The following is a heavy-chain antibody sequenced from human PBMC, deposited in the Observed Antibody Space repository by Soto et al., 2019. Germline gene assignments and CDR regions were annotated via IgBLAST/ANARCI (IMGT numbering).Heavy chain of an antibody. CDR3: ARGGGLSEGGY. CDR2: IWYDESKK. J-gene: IGHJ4*02. V-gene: IGHV3-33*01. Sequence: QVQLVESGGGVVQPGRSLRLSCAASGFTFSNYGRHWVRQAPGKGLEWVAVIWYDESKKYYADSVKGRFTISRDSSKKPLYLELNRLRAEATAVYYCARGGGLSEGGYWGQGTLVTVSS. D-gene: IGHD3-16*02. CDR1: GFTFSNYG.